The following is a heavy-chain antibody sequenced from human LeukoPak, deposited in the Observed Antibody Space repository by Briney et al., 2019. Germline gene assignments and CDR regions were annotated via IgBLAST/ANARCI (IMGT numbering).Heavy chain of an antibody. D-gene: IGHD4-11*01. CDR2: IYPGDSDT. V-gene: IGHV5-51*01. Sequence: RGESLKISCKGSGYSFTSYWIGWVRQMPGKGLEWMGIIYPGDSDTRYSPSFQGQVTISADKPIGTAYLQWSSLKASDTAMYYCARLTTTVTPYDYWGQGTLVTVSS. J-gene: IGHJ4*02. CDR3: ARLTTTVTPYDY. CDR1: GYSFTSYW.